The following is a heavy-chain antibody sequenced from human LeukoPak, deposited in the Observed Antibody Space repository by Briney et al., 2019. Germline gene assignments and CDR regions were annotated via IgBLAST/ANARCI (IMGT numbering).Heavy chain of an antibody. CDR2: VNTAGSST. CDR3: ANWFEIYY. Sequence: GGSLRLSCAASGFTFSSYWMHWVRQAPGKGLVWVSRVNTAGSSTSYADSVKGRFTISRDNAKNTVYLQMNSLRAEDSAVYYCANWFEIYYWGQGTLVTVAS. J-gene: IGHJ4*02. CDR1: GFTFSSYW. D-gene: IGHD3-10*01. V-gene: IGHV3-74*01.